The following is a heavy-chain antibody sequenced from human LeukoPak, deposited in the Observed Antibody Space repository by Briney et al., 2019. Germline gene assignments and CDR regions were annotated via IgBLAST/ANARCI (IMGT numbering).Heavy chain of an antibody. CDR1: GFTFSSYA. Sequence: GGSLRLSCAASGFTFSSYAMHWVRQAPGNGLEWVAVISYDGSNKYYADSVKGRFTISRDNSKNTLYLQMDSLRAEDTAVYYCARHREPYSSSWYDFDYWGQGTLVTVSS. CDR2: ISYDGSNK. J-gene: IGHJ4*02. CDR3: ARHREPYSSSWYDFDY. D-gene: IGHD6-13*01. V-gene: IGHV3-30-3*01.